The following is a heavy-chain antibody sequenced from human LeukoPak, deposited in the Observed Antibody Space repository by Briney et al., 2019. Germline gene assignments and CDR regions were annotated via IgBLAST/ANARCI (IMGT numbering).Heavy chain of an antibody. D-gene: IGHD2-2*01. CDR1: GGSFSGYY. CDR3: ARWFLSPFSYCSSTSCYGDNWFDP. Sequence: PSETLSLTCAVYGGSFSGYYWSWIRQSPGKGLEWIGEINHSGSTNYNPSLKSRVTISVDTSKNQFSLKLSSVTAADTAVYYCARWFLSPFSYCSSTSCYGDNWFDPWGQGTLVTVSS. V-gene: IGHV4-34*01. CDR2: INHSGST. J-gene: IGHJ5*02.